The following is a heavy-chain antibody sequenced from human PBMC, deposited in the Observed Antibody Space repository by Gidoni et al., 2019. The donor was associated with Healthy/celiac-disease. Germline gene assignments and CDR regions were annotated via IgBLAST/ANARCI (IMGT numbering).Heavy chain of an antibody. CDR2: ISYDGSNK. Sequence: QVQLVESGGGVVQPGRSLRLSCAASGFTFSSYGMHWVRQAPGKGLEWVAVISYDGSNKYYADSVKGRFTISRDNSKNTLYLQMNSLRAEDTAVYYCAKDPAGANSYYYYGMDVWGQGTTVTVSS. V-gene: IGHV3-30*18. CDR3: AKDPAGANSYYYYGMDV. J-gene: IGHJ6*02. D-gene: IGHD1-26*01. CDR1: GFTFSSYG.